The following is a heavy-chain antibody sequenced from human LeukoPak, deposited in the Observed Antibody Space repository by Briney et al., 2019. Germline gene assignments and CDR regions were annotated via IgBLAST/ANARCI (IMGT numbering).Heavy chain of an antibody. CDR3: ARDLRGYYYDSSDPYYYGMDV. Sequence: GALSRSCAASGFTFSSYSMKWVRQAPGKGLEWVSSIISSSSYIYYADSVKGRFTISRDNAKNSLYLQMNSLRAEDTAVYYCARDLRGYYYDSSDPYYYGMDVWGQGTTVTVSS. CDR1: GFTFSSYS. D-gene: IGHD3-22*01. V-gene: IGHV3-21*01. J-gene: IGHJ6*02. CDR2: IISSSSYI.